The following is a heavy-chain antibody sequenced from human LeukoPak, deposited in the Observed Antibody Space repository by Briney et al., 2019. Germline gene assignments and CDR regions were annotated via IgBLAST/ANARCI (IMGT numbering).Heavy chain of an antibody. CDR1: GGSISSGDYY. CDR2: IYYSGST. J-gene: IGHJ5*02. CDR3: ARRVDIVVVVDDVLAPLNNWFDP. V-gene: IGHV4-39*01. Sequence: SETLSLTCTVSGGSISSGDYYWSWIRQPPGKGLEWIGSIYYSGSTYYNPSLKSRVTISVDTSKNQFSLKLSSVTAADTAVYYCARRVDIVVVVDDVLAPLNNWFDPWGQGTLVTVSS. D-gene: IGHD2-15*01.